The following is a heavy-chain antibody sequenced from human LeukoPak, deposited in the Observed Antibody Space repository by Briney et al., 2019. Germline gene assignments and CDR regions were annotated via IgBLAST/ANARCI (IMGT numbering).Heavy chain of an antibody. J-gene: IGHJ5*02. CDR3: ASGPTYYYGSGSYSFDP. Sequence: NPSETLSLTCTVSGGSISSGSYYWSWIRQPAGKGLEWIGRIYTSGSTNYNPSLKSQVTISVDTSKNQFSLKLSSVTAADTAVYYCASGPTYYYGSGSYSFDPWGQGTLVTVSS. CDR1: GGSISSGSYY. V-gene: IGHV4-61*02. D-gene: IGHD3-10*01. CDR2: IYTSGST.